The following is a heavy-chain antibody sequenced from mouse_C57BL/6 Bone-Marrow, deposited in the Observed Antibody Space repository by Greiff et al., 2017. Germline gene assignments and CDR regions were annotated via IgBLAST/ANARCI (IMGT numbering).Heavy chain of an antibody. D-gene: IGHD2-4*01. Sequence: EVKLVESGGGLVKPGRSLKLSCAASGFTFSDYGMHWVRQAPEKGLEWVAYISSGSSTIYYADTVKGRFTISRDNAKNTLFLQMTSLRSEDTAMYYCASSTMITYFDYWGQGTTLTVSS. CDR1: GFTFSDYG. V-gene: IGHV5-17*01. CDR3: ASSTMITYFDY. J-gene: IGHJ2*01. CDR2: ISSGSSTI.